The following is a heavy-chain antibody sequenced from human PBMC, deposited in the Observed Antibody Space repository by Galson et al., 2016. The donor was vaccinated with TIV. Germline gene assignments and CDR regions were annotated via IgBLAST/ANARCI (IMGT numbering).Heavy chain of an antibody. Sequence: CAASGFTFDFYAMSWVRQAPGQGLEWVSGISGSGGITYFADSVKGRFTISRDNSRNTLFLQMHSLRVEDTAVYYCAKRKNYGGDAFEDWGQGTMVTVSS. V-gene: IGHV3-23*01. D-gene: IGHD2-21*01. CDR2: ISGSGGIT. CDR3: AKRKNYGGDAFED. CDR1: GFTFDFYA. J-gene: IGHJ3*01.